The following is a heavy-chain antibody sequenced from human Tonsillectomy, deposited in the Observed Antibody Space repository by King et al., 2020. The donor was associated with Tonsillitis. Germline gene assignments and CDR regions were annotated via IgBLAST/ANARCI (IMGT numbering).Heavy chain of an antibody. Sequence: VQLVEFGGGLVQPGGSLRLSCAASGFTFNSYDMHWVRQATGKGLEWVSAIDTTGDTYYPGSVKGRFTISRENAKNSLYLQMNSLRAGDTAVYYCARGLMATPYFXYWGXGTLVTVSS. J-gene: IGHJ4*01. V-gene: IGHV3-13*01. CDR2: IDTTGDT. CDR1: GFTFNSYD. CDR3: ARGLMATPYFXY. D-gene: IGHD5-24*01.